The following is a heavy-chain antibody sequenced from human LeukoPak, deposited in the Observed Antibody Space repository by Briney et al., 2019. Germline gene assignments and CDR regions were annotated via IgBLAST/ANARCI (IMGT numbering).Heavy chain of an antibody. V-gene: IGHV3-49*03. J-gene: IGHJ6*03. CDR2: IRSKAYGGTT. CDR1: GFTFGDYA. CDR3: TREPGPFYYYMDV. D-gene: IGHD1-1*01. Sequence: PPGGSLRLSCTASGFTFGDYAMSWFRQAPGKGLEWVGVIRSKAYGGTTEYAASVKGRFTISRDDSKSIAYLQMNSLKTEDTAVYYCTREPGPFYYYMDVWGKGTTVTVSS.